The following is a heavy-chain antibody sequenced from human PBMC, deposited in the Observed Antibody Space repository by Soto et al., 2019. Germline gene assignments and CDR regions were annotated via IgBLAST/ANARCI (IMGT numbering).Heavy chain of an antibody. CDR2: INGGNGYT. J-gene: IGHJ4*02. D-gene: IGHD2-8*01. V-gene: IGHV1-3*03. CDR3: ARGDRYCTNGVCYLFDY. Sequence: ASVKVSCKASGYTFTSYAMHWVRQAPGERLEWMGWINGGNGYTNYAQEFQGRVTMTRDTSASTAYMELSSLRSEDTAVYYCARGDRYCTNGVCYLFDYWGQGTLVTVSS. CDR1: GYTFTSYA.